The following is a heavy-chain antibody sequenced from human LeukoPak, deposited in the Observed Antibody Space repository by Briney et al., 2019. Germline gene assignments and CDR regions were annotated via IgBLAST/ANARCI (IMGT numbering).Heavy chain of an antibody. CDR3: ARGGYYFDY. Sequence: SETLSLTCTVSGGSISSISHYWNWIRQPPGKGLEWIGYIYYSGSTKYNPSLKSRVTISVDTSKNQFSLKLSSVTAADTAVYYCARGGYYFDYWGQGSLVTVSS. D-gene: IGHD3-10*01. CDR1: GGSISSISHY. CDR2: IYYSGST. J-gene: IGHJ4*02. V-gene: IGHV4-61*01.